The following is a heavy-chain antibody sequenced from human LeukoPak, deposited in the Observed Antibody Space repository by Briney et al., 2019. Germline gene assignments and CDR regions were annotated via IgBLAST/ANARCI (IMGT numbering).Heavy chain of an antibody. Sequence: SVKVSCKASGGTFSRYAISWVRQAPGQGLEWMGRIIPIFGTAHYAQNFHGRVTISTDESTSTAYKELSSLRSEDTAVYYCARGAACSGGSCHPSAMDVWGKGTTVTVSS. CDR2: IIPIFGTA. CDR3: ARGAACSGGSCHPSAMDV. J-gene: IGHJ6*03. D-gene: IGHD2-15*01. V-gene: IGHV1-69*05. CDR1: GGTFSRYA.